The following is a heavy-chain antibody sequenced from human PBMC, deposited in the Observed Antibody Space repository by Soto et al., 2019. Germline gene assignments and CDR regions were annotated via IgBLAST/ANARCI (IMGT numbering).Heavy chain of an antibody. J-gene: IGHJ4*02. CDR2: INHSGST. V-gene: IGHV4-34*01. D-gene: IGHD6-13*01. CDR1: GGSFSGYY. CDR3: ARSAYIAAAGPDY. Sequence: QVQLQQWGAGLLKPSETLSLTCAVYGGSFSGYYWSWIRQPPGKGLEWIGEINHSGSTNYIPSLKSRVTISVDTSKNQFSLKLSSVTAADTAGYYCARSAYIAAAGPDYWGQGTLVTVSS.